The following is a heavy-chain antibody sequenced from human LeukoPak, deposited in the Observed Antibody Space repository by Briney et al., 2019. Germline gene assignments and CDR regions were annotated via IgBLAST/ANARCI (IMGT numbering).Heavy chain of an antibody. V-gene: IGHV3-23*01. Sequence: GGSLRLSCAASGFTFSSYAMSWVRQAPGKGLEWVSAISGSGGSTYYADSVKGRFTISRDNSKNTLYLQMNSLRAEDTAVYYCARNEDYSDSTGYYSTFYLDSWGQGTLVTVSS. D-gene: IGHD3-22*01. CDR3: ARNEDYSDSTGYYSTFYLDS. J-gene: IGHJ4*02. CDR1: GFTFSSYA. CDR2: ISGSGGST.